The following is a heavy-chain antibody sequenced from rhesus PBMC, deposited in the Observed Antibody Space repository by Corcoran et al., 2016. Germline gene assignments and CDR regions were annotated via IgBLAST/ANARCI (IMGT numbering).Heavy chain of an antibody. CDR2: IGPGGDT. J-gene: IGHJ4*01. D-gene: IGHD6-19*01. CDR1: GFTFSSYA. V-gene: IGHV3-72*01. CDR3: AREVGSNHFDY. Sequence: EVQLVESGGGLVQPGGSPRLSCAASGFTFSSYAMQWVHQAPGKGLEWVSAIGPGGDTYYADAGKGRFTISRDNAKNSLYLQMNSLRAEDTAVYYCAREVGSNHFDYWGQGVLVTVSS.